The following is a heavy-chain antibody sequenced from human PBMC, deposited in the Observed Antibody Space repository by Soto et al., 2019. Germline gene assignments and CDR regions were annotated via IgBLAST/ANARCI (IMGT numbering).Heavy chain of an antibody. Sequence: EGSLRLSCAASGFIFTNYGLSWVRQAPGKGLDWVATVSGDASNTHYADSVKGRFTISRDNSKSILYLQMESLRVEDTAIYYCARDVRASGEMFDYWGQGTQVTVSS. CDR2: VSGDASNT. CDR1: GFIFTNYG. J-gene: IGHJ4*02. D-gene: IGHD4-17*01. CDR3: ARDVRASGEMFDY. V-gene: IGHV3-23*01.